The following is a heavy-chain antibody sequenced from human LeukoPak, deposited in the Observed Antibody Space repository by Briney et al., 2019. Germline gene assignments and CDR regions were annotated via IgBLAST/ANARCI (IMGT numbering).Heavy chain of an antibody. CDR1: GGSFSGYY. Sequence: SETLSLTCAVYGGSFSGYYWSWLRQPPGKGLEWIGEINHSGSTNYNPSLKSRVTISVDTSKNQFSLKLSSVTAADTAVYYCAVRYFDGRYYGMDVWGQGTTGTVS. D-gene: IGHD3-9*01. J-gene: IGHJ6*02. V-gene: IGHV4-34*01. CDR3: AVRYFDGRYYGMDV. CDR2: INHSGST.